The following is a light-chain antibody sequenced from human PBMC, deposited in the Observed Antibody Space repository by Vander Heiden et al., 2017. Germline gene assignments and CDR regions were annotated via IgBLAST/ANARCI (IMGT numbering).Light chain of an antibody. Sequence: QSLLTPPPSASGTPGQRVTISCSGTTSNIGVNTVNWYYQLPGTAPKLLISSNNHRPSGVPDRFSGSKSGTSASLAVSGLQSEDEAHYFCAAWDDNLKHWVFGGGTKLTVL. J-gene: IGLJ3*02. V-gene: IGLV1-44*01. CDR2: SNN. CDR3: AAWDDNLKHWV. CDR1: TSNIGVNT.